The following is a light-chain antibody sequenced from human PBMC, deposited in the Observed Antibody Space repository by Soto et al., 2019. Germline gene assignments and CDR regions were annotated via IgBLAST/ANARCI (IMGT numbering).Light chain of an antibody. Sequence: DIQMTQSPSTLSASVGDRVTITCRASQSISSWLAWYQQKPGKAPKLLIYDASSLESGVPSRFSGSGSVTVFTLTISSLQPDYFATYYCQQYNSYQTFGQGTKVEIK. CDR3: QQYNSYQT. CDR1: QSISSW. J-gene: IGKJ1*01. V-gene: IGKV1-5*01. CDR2: DAS.